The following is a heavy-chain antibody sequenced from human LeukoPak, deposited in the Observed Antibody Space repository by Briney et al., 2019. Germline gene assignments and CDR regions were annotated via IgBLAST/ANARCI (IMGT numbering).Heavy chain of an antibody. Sequence: SLALPLTRMVSGGSISSKNDYWLGLRPPPGKGREGMGNIFYSETTFHHPSLKNRVTISVDTSKNHFSLNLSSVTAADTAVYYCARLVGSSWYREVLRGRDYWGEGTLVTVSS. D-gene: IGHD6-13*01. J-gene: IGHJ4*02. CDR2: IFYSETT. V-gene: IGHV4-39*01. CDR3: ARLVGSSWYREVLRGRDY. CDR1: GGSISSKNDY.